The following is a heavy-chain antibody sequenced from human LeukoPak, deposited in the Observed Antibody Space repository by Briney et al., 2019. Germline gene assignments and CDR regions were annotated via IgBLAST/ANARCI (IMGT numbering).Heavy chain of an antibody. V-gene: IGHV3-23*01. CDR2: ISGSGGST. J-gene: IGHJ4*02. CDR3: AKEHYDILTGYPIDY. Sequence: PGGSLRLSCAASGFTFSSYAMSWVRQAPGKGLEWVSAISGSGGSTDYADSVKGRFTISRDNSKNTLYLQMNSLRAEDTAVYYCAKEHYDILTGYPIDYWGQGTLVTVSS. D-gene: IGHD3-9*01. CDR1: GFTFSSYA.